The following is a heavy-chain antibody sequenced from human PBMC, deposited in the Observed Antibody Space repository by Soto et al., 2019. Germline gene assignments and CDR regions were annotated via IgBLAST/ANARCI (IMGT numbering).Heavy chain of an antibody. Sequence: PSDTLSLTSTVSGGSVSSGSYFWSWVRQPPGMGLELIGYVSSSGNINYSPSLMSRVTISLDTSKNQFSLNLRSVTAADTAVYYCARAQPFDSWGQGILVTVS. J-gene: IGHJ4*02. V-gene: IGHV4-61*01. CDR3: ARAQPFDS. CDR1: GGSVSSGSYF. CDR2: VSSSGNI. D-gene: IGHD2-2*01.